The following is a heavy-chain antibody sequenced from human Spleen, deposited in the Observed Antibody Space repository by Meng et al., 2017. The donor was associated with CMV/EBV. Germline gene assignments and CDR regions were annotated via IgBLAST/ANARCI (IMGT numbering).Heavy chain of an antibody. Sequence: CTVSGGAMGRGTYHWAWIRQPPGKGLERIGSIYYNGNTFYNPSLKSRVTISGDTSRNQFSLKVNSLTAADTAVYYCALTTVNWFDPWGHGTLVTVSS. J-gene: IGHJ5*02. CDR1: GGAMGRGTYH. D-gene: IGHD1/OR15-1a*01. CDR2: IYYNGNT. V-gene: IGHV4-39*07. CDR3: ALTTVNWFDP.